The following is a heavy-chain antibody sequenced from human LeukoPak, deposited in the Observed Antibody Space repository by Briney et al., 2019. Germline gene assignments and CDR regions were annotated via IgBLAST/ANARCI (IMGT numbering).Heavy chain of an antibody. Sequence: SETLSLTCTVSGVSISSSDFYWGWMRQRPGKELEWIGNIYYSGATYYNPSLRSRVTISADKYQIPLSLSVGTVSAADTGVDFCARGDQRQVRNVENFHRWGQGTLVTVSS. J-gene: IGHJ1*01. CDR3: ARGDQRQVRNVENFHR. V-gene: IGHV4-39*01. CDR1: GVSISSSDFY. D-gene: IGHD1-1*01. CDR2: IYYSGAT.